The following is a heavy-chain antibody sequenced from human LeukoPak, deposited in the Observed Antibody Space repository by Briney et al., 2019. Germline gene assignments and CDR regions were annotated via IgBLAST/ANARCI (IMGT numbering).Heavy chain of an antibody. CDR1: GSSISRDY. V-gene: IGHV4-59*01. J-gene: IGHJ3*02. Sequence: GPLTLPCTVSGSSISRDYWRWIRQPPGKGLEWIGYIYYAGSTKYTPSLKGRVTISVDTSKNQFYLKLSSVTAADTAVYYCARAVCSLAGGASVIRGEGKIVTASS. D-gene: IGHD2-8*01. CDR2: IYYAGST. CDR3: ARAVCSLAGGASVI.